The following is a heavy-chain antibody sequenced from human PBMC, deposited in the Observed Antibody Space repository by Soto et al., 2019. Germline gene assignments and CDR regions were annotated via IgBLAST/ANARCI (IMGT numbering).Heavy chain of an antibody. CDR2: IYYSGST. CDR1: GGSISSYY. CDR3: ARGRGGWFINQLLNAFDI. D-gene: IGHD2-2*01. J-gene: IGHJ3*02. V-gene: IGHV4-59*01. Sequence: ETLSLTCTVSGGSISSYYWSWIRQPPGKGLEWIGYIYYSGSTNYNPSLKSRVTISVDTSKNQFSLKLSSVTAADTAVYYCARGRGGWFINQLLNAFDIWGQGTMVTVSS.